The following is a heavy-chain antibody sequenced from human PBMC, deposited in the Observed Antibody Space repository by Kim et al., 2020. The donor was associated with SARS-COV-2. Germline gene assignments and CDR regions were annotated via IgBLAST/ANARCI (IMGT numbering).Heavy chain of an antibody. CDR3: ARTLTKIAAAGMGVGGY. Sequence: ASVKVSCKASGYTFTGYYMHWVRQAPGQGLEWMGWINPNSGGTNYAQKFQGRVTMTRDTSISTAYMELSRLRSDDTAVYYCARTLTKIAAAGMGVGGYWGQGTLVTVSS. J-gene: IGHJ4*02. CDR2: INPNSGGT. V-gene: IGHV1-2*02. CDR1: GYTFTGYY. D-gene: IGHD6-13*01.